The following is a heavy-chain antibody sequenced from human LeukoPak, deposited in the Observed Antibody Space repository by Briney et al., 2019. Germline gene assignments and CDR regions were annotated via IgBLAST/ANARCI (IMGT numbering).Heavy chain of an antibody. J-gene: IGHJ4*02. CDR1: GGSFSGYY. CDR3: ARGRIAARLCYFEY. V-gene: IGHV4-34*01. D-gene: IGHD6-6*01. Sequence: SETLSLTCAVYGGSFSGYYWSWIRQSPGEGLEWIGEANHSGSTNYNPSLKSRVTISPDTSKNQFSLKLRYVTAADTAVYYCARGRIAARLCYFEYWGQGTLVTVSS. CDR2: ANHSGST.